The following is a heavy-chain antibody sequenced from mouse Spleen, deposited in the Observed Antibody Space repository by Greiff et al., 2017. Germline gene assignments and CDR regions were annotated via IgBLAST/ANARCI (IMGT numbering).Heavy chain of an antibody. CDR2: IHPNSGST. Sequence: VQLQQPGAELVKPGASVKLSCKASGYTFTSYWMHWVKQRPGQGLEWIGMIHPNSGSTNYNEKFKSKATLTVDKSSSTAYMQLSSLTSEDSAVYYCARSEGLGRGWYFDVWGAGTTVTVSS. CDR3: ARSEGLGRGWYFDV. D-gene: IGHD4-1*01. V-gene: IGHV1-64*01. CDR1: GYTFTSYW. J-gene: IGHJ1*01.